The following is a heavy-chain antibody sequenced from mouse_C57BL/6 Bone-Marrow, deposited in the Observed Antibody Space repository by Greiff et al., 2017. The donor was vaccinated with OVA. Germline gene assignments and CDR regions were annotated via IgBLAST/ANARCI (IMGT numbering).Heavy chain of an antibody. D-gene: IGHD2-4*01. Sequence: EVQGVESGAELVRPGASVKLSCTASGFNIKDDYMHWVKQRPEQGLEWIGWIDPENGDTEYASKFQGKATLTADTSSNQAYLQISSLTSEDTTVYYCTTRDYAGAWFAYWGQGTLVTVSA. J-gene: IGHJ3*01. CDR3: TTRDYAGAWFAY. V-gene: IGHV14-4*01. CDR2: IDPENGDT. CDR1: GFNIKDDY.